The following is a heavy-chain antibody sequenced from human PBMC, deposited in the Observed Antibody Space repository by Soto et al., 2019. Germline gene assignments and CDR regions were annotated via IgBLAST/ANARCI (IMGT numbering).Heavy chain of an antibody. V-gene: IGHV2-70*01. D-gene: IGHD2-2*01. Sequence: ESGPTLVNPTQTLTLTCTFSGFSLSTSGMCVSWIRQPPGKALEWLALIDWDDDKYYSTSLKTRLTISKDTSKNQVVLTMTNMDPVDKATYYCARMRGYCSSTRPWGPRYGMDVWGQGNTVTVSS. CDR2: IDWDDDK. CDR1: GFSLSTSGMC. J-gene: IGHJ6*02. CDR3: ARMRGYCSSTRPWGPRYGMDV.